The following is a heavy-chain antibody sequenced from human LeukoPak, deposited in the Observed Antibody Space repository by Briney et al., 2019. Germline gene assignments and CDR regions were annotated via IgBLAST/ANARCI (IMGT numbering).Heavy chain of an antibody. CDR3: ATGRSGYFDS. CDR2: IKSKIDGGLK. CDR1: GLTLSDAW. Sequence: GGSLRLSCAASGLTLSDAWLTWVRQAPGKGLEWVARIKSKIDGGLKDYAAPVKGTFTISRDDSENTVYLQINSLKIEDTAMYYCATGRSGYFDSWGQGTLVTVSS. J-gene: IGHJ4*02. V-gene: IGHV3-15*01.